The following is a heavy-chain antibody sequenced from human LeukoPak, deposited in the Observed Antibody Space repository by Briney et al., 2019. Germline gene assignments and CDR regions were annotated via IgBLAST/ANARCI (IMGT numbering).Heavy chain of an antibody. CDR2: IYYSGST. D-gene: IGHD3-9*01. V-gene: IGHV4-59*08. J-gene: IGHJ4*02. CDR1: GGSINSCY. CDR3: ARRVWLQPFDY. Sequence: AETLSLTCSVSGGSINSCYWSWIRQSPGKGLEWIGYIYYSGSTNYNPSLRSRVTISVDTSKHQFSLKLSSVTAADTAVYYCARRVWLQPFDYWGQGTLVTVSS.